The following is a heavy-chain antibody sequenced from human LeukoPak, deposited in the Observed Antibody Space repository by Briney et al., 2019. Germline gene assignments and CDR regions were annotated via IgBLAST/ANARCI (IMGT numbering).Heavy chain of an antibody. CDR3: ARRRYSSGPADY. Sequence: GESLNISCTATGYTFTNYWIAWVRQMPGRGLEWLGMMYPGDSDVRYSSSFAGQITISVDRATNTTHLQWSSLKASDTGIYFCARRRYSSGPADYWGQGTQVIASS. J-gene: IGHJ4*02. V-gene: IGHV5-51*01. D-gene: IGHD6-19*01. CDR2: MYPGDSDV. CDR1: GYTFTNYW.